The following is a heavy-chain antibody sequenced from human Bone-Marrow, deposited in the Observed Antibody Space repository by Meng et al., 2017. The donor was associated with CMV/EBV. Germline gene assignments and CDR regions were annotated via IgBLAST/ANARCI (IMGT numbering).Heavy chain of an antibody. J-gene: IGHJ4*02. V-gene: IGHV5-51*01. Sequence: FTSYWSGWVGQMPGKGLEWIGIIYPGDSDTRYSPSFQGQVTISADKSISTAYLQWSSLKASDTAMYYCARLQRALGYCSSTSCPVGYWGQGTLVTVSS. CDR3: ARLQRALGYCSSTSCPVGY. CDR2: IYPGDSDT. D-gene: IGHD2-2*01. CDR1: FTSYW.